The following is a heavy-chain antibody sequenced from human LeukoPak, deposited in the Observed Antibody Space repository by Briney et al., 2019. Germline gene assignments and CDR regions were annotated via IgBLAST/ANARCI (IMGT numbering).Heavy chain of an antibody. CDR1: GGSVSSGSYY. Sequence: SETLSLTCTVSGGSVSSGSYYWSWIRQPPGKGLEWIGYIYYSGSTNYNPSLKSRVTISVDTSKNQFSLKLSSVTAADTAVYYCARAVVLAYCGGDCYSREDHWGQGTLVTVSS. D-gene: IGHD2-21*02. CDR3: ARAVVLAYCGGDCYSREDH. J-gene: IGHJ4*02. V-gene: IGHV4-61*01. CDR2: IYYSGST.